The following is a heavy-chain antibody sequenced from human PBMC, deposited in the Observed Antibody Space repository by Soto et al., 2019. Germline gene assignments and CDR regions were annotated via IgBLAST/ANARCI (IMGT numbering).Heavy chain of an antibody. D-gene: IGHD6-13*01. Sequence: PGESLKISCKASGYSFTSYWIGWVRQMPGKGLEWMGIIYPGDSDTRHSPSFQGQVTVSADKSISTAYLQWSSLKASDTATYYCAGGIGAAHITNSMDVWGKGTTVIVAS. CDR3: AGGIGAAHITNSMDV. V-gene: IGHV5-51*01. J-gene: IGHJ6*03. CDR2: IYPGDSDT. CDR1: GYSFTSYW.